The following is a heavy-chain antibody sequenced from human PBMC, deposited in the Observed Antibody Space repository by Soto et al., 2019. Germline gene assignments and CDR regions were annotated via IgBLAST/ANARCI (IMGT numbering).Heavy chain of an antibody. D-gene: IGHD3-3*01. V-gene: IGHV1-69*06. J-gene: IGHJ6*02. CDR3: ARGLASRYDFWSGYQDHYYYYGMDV. CDR2: IIPIFGTA. CDR1: GGTFSSYA. Sequence: SVKVSCKASGGTFSSYAISWVRQAPGQGLEWMGGIIPIFGTANYAQKFQGRVTITADKSTSTAYMELSSLRSEDTAVYYCARGLASRYDFWSGYQDHYYYYGMDVWGQGTTVTVSS.